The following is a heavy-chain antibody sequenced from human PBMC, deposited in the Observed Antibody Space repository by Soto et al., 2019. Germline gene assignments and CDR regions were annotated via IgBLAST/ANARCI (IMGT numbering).Heavy chain of an antibody. D-gene: IGHD3-16*01. CDR1: GFTFSSYG. V-gene: IGHV3-30*18. CDR3: AKDDSDYTNRGEYYYYGMDV. J-gene: IGHJ6*02. Sequence: QVQLVESGGGVVQPGRSLRLSCAASGFTFSSYGMHWVRQAPGKGLEWVAVISYDGSNKYYADSVKGRFTISRDNSKNTLYLQMNSLRAEDTAVYYCAKDDSDYTNRGEYYYYGMDVWGQGTTVTVSS. CDR2: ISYDGSNK.